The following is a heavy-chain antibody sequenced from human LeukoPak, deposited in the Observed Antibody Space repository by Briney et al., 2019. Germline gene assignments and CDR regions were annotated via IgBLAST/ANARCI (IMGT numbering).Heavy chain of an antibody. CDR2: INPSGGST. D-gene: IGHD3-10*01. CDR3: ARDHEYYYGSGSYYPGGCDY. J-gene: IGHJ4*02. Sequence: ASVKVSCKASGYTFTSYYMHWVRQAPGHGLEWMGIINPSGGSTSYAQKFQGRVTMTRDTSTSTVYMELSSLRSEDTAVYYCARDHEYYYGSGSYYPGGCDYWGQGALVTVSS. V-gene: IGHV1-46*01. CDR1: GYTFTSYY.